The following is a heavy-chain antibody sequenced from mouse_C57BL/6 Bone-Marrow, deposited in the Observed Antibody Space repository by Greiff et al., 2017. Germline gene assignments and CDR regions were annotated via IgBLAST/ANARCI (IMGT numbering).Heavy chain of an antibody. V-gene: IGHV5-9*01. Sequence: EVQVVESGGGLVKPGGSLKLSCAASGFTFSSYTMSWVRQTPEKRLQWVAAISGGGGNTYYPASVKGRFPISRDNDKNILYLQMSRLRSEDTALYYCSRQVTTVLAAKYFDVWGTGTTVTVSS. CDR2: ISGGGGNT. CDR1: GFTFSSYT. CDR3: SRQVTTVLAAKYFDV. J-gene: IGHJ1*03. D-gene: IGHD1-1*01.